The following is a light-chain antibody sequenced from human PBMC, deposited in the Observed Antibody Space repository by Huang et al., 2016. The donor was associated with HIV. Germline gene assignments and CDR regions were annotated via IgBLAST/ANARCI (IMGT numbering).Light chain of an antibody. CDR2: AAS. CDR3: QQYYSFPRT. Sequence: DIQMTQSPSSLSVSEGDRVTITCRASQGIRNSLAWYQQRPGKAPKLLLYAASRLENGVPFMFSGSGSGTDYTLTINNLQPEDFATYYCQQYYSFPRTFGQGTKVEIK. CDR1: QGIRNS. J-gene: IGKJ1*01. V-gene: IGKV1-NL1*01.